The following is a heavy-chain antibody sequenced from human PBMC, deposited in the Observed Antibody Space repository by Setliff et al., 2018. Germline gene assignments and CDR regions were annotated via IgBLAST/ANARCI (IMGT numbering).Heavy chain of an antibody. CDR2: VYDTRST. V-gene: IGHV4-59*01. D-gene: IGHD5-12*01. Sequence: SETLSLTCSVSTASMPYYYWSWIRQPPGKGLEWIGHVYDTRSTNYSPSLRSRLTISVDTSKNQFSLKLRSVTAADTAVYYCARGGTFRYFDFWGQGAPVTVSS. CDR3: ARGGTFRYFDF. J-gene: IGHJ4*02. CDR1: TASMPYYY.